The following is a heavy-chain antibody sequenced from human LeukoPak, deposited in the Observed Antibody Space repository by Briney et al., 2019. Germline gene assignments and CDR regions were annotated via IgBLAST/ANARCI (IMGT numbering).Heavy chain of an antibody. CDR1: GGSFSGYY. V-gene: IGHV4-34*01. Sequence: PPETLSLTCAVYGGSFSGYYWSWIRQPPGKGLEWIGEINHSGSTNYNPSLKSRVTISVDTSKNQFSLKLSSVTAADTAVYYCARTEPYYDFWSGYAGRRFDPWGQGTLVTVSS. D-gene: IGHD3-3*01. J-gene: IGHJ5*02. CDR2: INHSGST. CDR3: ARTEPYYDFWSGYAGRRFDP.